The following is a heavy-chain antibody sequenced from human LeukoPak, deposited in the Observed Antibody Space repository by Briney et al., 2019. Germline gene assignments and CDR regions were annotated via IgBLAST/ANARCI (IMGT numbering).Heavy chain of an antibody. D-gene: IGHD1-26*01. CDR2: ISSSSSYI. J-gene: IGHJ4*02. CDR1: GFTFGSYS. V-gene: IGHV3-21*01. Sequence: GGSLRLSCAASGFTFGSYSMNWVRQAPGKGLEWVSSISSSSSYIYYADSVKGRFTISRDNAKNSLYLQMNSLRAEDTAVYYCASDSGSLRGEFDYWGQGTLVTVSS. CDR3: ASDSGSLRGEFDY.